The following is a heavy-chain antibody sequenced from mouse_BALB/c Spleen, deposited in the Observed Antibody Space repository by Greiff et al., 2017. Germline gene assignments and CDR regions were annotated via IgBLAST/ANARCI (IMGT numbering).Heavy chain of an antibody. CDR1: GFDFSRYW. J-gene: IGHJ4*01. CDR2: INPDSSTI. Sequence: DVMLVESGGGLVQPGGSLKLSCAASGFDFSRYWMSWVRQAPGKGLEWIGEINPDSSTINYTPSLKDKFIISRDNAKNTLYLQMSKVRSEDTALYYCARREAYYGYLYYYAMDYWGQGTSVTVSS. V-gene: IGHV4-1*02. CDR3: ARREAYYGYLYYYAMDY. D-gene: IGHD1-2*01.